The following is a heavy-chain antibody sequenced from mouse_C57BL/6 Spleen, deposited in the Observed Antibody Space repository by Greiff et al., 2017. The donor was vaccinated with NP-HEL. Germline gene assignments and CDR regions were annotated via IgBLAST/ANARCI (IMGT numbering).Heavy chain of an antibody. D-gene: IGHD1-3*01. Sequence: QVQLQQSGAELVKPGASVKLSCKASGYTFTSYWMQWVKQRPGQGLEWIGEIDPSDSYTNYNQKFKGKATLTVDTSSSTAYMQLSSLTSEDSAVYYCARESNFDYWGQGTTLTVSS. J-gene: IGHJ2*01. CDR2: IDPSDSYT. CDR1: GYTFTSYW. CDR3: ARESNFDY. V-gene: IGHV1-50*01.